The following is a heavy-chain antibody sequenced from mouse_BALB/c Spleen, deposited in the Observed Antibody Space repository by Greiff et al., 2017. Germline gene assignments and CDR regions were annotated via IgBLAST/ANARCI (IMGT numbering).Heavy chain of an antibody. CDR2: ISNGGGST. Sequence: EVHLVESGGGLVQPGGSLKLSCAASGFTFSSYTMSWVRQTPEKRLEWVAYISNGGGSTYYPDTVKGRFTISRDNAKNTLYLQMSSLKSEDTAMYYCARRGSRAWFAYWGQGTLVTVSA. J-gene: IGHJ3*01. V-gene: IGHV5-12-2*01. CDR3: ARRGSRAWFAY. CDR1: GFTFSSYT.